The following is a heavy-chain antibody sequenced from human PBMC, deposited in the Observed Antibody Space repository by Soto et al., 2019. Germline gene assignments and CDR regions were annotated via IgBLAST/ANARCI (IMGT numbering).Heavy chain of an antibody. V-gene: IGHV5-10-1*01. J-gene: IGHJ6*02. D-gene: IGHD6-13*01. CDR3: ARSHRKAAAGTLYYYYGMDV. CDR2: IDPSDSYT. CDR1: GYTYTNYW. Sequence: GESLKISCKASGYTYTNYWIGWVRQMPGKGQEWMGRIDPSDSYTNYSPSFQGHVTISADKSISTAYLQWSSLKASDTAMYYCARSHRKAAAGTLYYYYGMDVWGQGTTVTVSS.